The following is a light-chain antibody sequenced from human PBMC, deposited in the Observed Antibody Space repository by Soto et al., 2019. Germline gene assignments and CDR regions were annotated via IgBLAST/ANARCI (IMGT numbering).Light chain of an antibody. CDR2: GAS. CDR1: QSVSSSY. V-gene: IGKV3-20*01. CDR3: QQYGSSPPIT. Sequence: EIMLTQSPGTLSLSPGERATLSCRAIQSVSSSYLAWYQQKPGQAPRLLIYGASSRATGIPDRFSGSGSGTDFTLTISRLEPEDFAVYYCQQYGSSPPITFGQGTKVDIK. J-gene: IGKJ1*01.